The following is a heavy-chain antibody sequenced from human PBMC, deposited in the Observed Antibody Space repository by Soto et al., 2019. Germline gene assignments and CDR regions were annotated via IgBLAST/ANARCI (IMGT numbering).Heavy chain of an antibody. J-gene: IGHJ4*02. CDR3: ARETGSGSYSDY. Sequence: PSETLSLTCTVYGGCISSYFWSWIRQPPGKGLEWIGYIYYSGTTNYNPSLKNRVTISVDTSKNQFSLSLSSVTAADTGVYYCARETGSGSYSDYRGQRPLVTVSS. CDR2: IYYSGTT. V-gene: IGHV4-59*01. CDR1: GGCISSYF. D-gene: IGHD3-10*01.